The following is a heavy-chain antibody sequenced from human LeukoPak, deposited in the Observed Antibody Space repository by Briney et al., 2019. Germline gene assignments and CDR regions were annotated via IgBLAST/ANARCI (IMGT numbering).Heavy chain of an antibody. J-gene: IGHJ4*02. CDR1: GFTFSSYA. Sequence: GGSLRLSCAASGFTFSSYAMHWVRQAPGKGLEWVAVISYDGSNKYYADSVKGRFTISRDNSKNTLYLQMNSLRAEDTAVYYCAREPRLELWDYWGQGTLVTVSP. D-gene: IGHD1-7*01. V-gene: IGHV3-30-3*01. CDR3: AREPRLELWDY. CDR2: ISYDGSNK.